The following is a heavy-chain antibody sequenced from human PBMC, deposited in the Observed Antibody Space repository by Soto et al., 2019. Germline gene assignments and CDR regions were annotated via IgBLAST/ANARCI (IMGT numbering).Heavy chain of an antibody. Sequence: DVQLLESGGGLVQPGGSLRLSCAASGFTFRSYAMSWVRQAPGKGLEWVSGISGSGISTHYADSVKGRFTVSRDNSKNTIYMPMNSLRAEDTAVYNCAKEPVGPDWYFDLWWRGTLVTVSS. V-gene: IGHV3-23*01. CDR2: ISGSGIST. CDR1: GFTFRSYA. CDR3: AKEPVGPDWYFDL. J-gene: IGHJ2*01.